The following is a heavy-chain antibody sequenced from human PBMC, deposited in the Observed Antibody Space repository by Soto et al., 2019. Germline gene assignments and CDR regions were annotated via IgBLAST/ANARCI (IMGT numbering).Heavy chain of an antibody. Sequence: GASVKVSCKASGYTFTSYDINWVRQATGQGLEWMGWMNPNSGNTGYAQKFQGRVTMTRNTSISTAYMELSSLRSEDTAVYYCARGLRFLEWLFRLDVHYMDVWGKGTTVTVSS. CDR1: GYTFTSYD. D-gene: IGHD3-3*01. CDR3: ARGLRFLEWLFRLDVHYMDV. CDR2: MNPNSGNT. J-gene: IGHJ6*03. V-gene: IGHV1-8*01.